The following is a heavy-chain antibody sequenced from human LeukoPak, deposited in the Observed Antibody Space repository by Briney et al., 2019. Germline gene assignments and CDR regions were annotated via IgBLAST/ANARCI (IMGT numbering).Heavy chain of an antibody. Sequence: SSETLSLTCAVYGGSFSGHYWSWIRQPPGKGLEWIGEINHSGSTNYNPSLKSRVTISVDTSKNQFSLKLSSVTAADTAVYYCARGPPLRYCSSTSCREWDYWGQGTLVTVCS. J-gene: IGHJ4*02. V-gene: IGHV4-34*01. CDR2: INHSGST. D-gene: IGHD2-2*01. CDR3: ARGPPLRYCSSTSCREWDY. CDR1: GGSFSGHY.